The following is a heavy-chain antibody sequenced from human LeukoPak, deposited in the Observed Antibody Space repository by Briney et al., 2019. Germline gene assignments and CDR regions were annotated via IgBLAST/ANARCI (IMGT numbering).Heavy chain of an antibody. D-gene: IGHD2-8*01. J-gene: IGHJ4*02. V-gene: IGHV1-69*05. CDR1: GGTFSSYA. Sequence: GASVKVSCKASGGTFSSYAISWVRQAPGRGLEWMGRIIPIFGTANYAQKFQGRVTITTDESTSTAYMELSSLRSEDTAVYYCARECIGCCTNGVCYRGAFDYWGQGTLVTVSS. CDR2: IIPIFGTA. CDR3: ARECIGCCTNGVCYRGAFDY.